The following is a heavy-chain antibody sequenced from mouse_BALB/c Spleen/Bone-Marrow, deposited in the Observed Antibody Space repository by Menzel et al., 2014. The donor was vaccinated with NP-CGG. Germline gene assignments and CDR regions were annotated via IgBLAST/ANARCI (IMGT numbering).Heavy chain of an antibody. CDR2: INPNNGRT. Sequence: QVQLQQPGAALVKPGASVNLSCRASGFTFTTYWIHWVKQRSGQGLEWIGEINPNNGRTNYNERFKTKATLTVDKSSSTAYMQLSSLTSEDSAVYYCARGGRAMAFWGQGTSVTVSS. J-gene: IGHJ4*01. CDR1: GFTFTTYW. D-gene: IGHD3-3*01. V-gene: IGHV1S81*02. CDR3: ARGGRAMAF.